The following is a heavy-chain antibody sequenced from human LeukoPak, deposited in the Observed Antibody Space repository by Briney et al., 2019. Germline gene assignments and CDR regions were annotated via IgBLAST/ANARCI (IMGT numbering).Heavy chain of an antibody. V-gene: IGHV4-4*02. J-gene: IGHJ4*02. CDR3: ARDGRYTANGWD. CDR1: GGSISSSNW. D-gene: IGHD5-18*01. Sequence: SETLSLTCAVSGGSISSSNWWSWVRPPPGKGLEWIGEIYHSGSTNYNPPLKSRVTISVDKSKNQFSLKLSSVTAADTAVYYCARDGRYTANGWDWGQGTLVTVSS. CDR2: IYHSGST.